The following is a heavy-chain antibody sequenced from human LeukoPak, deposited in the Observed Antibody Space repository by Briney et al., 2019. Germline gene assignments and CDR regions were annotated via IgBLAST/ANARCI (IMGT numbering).Heavy chain of an antibody. J-gene: IGHJ4*02. Sequence: ASVKVSCKASGYTFTNYGISWVRQAPGQGLEWMGWISAYNGNTNFVQKLQGRVTMTTDTSTSTAYMELRSLRSDDTAVYYCARDLAYNYGDPHYFDYWGQGTLVTVSS. CDR1: GYTFTNYG. D-gene: IGHD4-17*01. CDR2: ISAYNGNT. CDR3: ARDLAYNYGDPHYFDY. V-gene: IGHV1-18*01.